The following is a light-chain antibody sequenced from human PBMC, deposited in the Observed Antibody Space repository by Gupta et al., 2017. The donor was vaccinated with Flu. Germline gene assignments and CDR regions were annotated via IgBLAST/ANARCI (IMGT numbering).Light chain of an antibody. J-gene: IGKJ2*01. Sequence: PVTLSVSPGEGATLSCRASQSIGNYLAWYQQKSGQPPRLLIYGASSRAPDIPARFTGSASGTEFTLTISSLQSEDFAVYYCQQYSNWPQTFGQGTRLEIK. CDR2: GAS. V-gene: IGKV3D-15*01. CDR3: QQYSNWPQT. CDR1: QSIGNY.